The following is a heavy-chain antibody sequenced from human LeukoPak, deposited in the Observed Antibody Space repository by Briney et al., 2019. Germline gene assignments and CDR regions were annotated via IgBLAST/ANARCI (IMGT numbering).Heavy chain of an antibody. CDR3: ARGSTVTTFPYY. Sequence: PSQTLSLTCTVSGGSISSGGYSWSWIRQPPGKGLEWIGYIYHSGTTYYNPSLKSRVSILVDRSKNQFSLKLRSVTAADTAVYYCARGSTVTTFPYYWGQGTLVTVSS. CDR2: IYHSGTT. J-gene: IGHJ4*02. V-gene: IGHV4-30-2*01. CDR1: GGSISSGGYS. D-gene: IGHD4-17*01.